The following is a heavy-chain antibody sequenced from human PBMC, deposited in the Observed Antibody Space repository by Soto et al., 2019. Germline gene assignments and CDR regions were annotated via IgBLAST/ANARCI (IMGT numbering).Heavy chain of an antibody. CDR1: GGSISSSSYY. Sequence: PSETLSLTCTVSGGSISSSSYYWGWIRQPPGKGLEWIGSIFYSGSTHYNPSLKSRVTLSVDTSKNQFSLKLSSVTDADTAIYCCARDPPTPPDFWGQGTLVTVSS. CDR3: ARDPPTPPDF. V-gene: IGHV4-39*02. J-gene: IGHJ4*02. CDR2: IFYSGST.